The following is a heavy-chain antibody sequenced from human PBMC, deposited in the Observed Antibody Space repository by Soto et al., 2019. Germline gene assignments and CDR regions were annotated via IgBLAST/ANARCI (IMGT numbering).Heavy chain of an antibody. CDR2: IYGGGTT. CDR1: GFAVSSKY. J-gene: IGHJ4*02. CDR3: VQTTGWPGFDF. Sequence: EVQLVESGGGWIQPGGSLRLSCAASGFAVSSKYMTWVRQAPGKGLEWVSVIYGGGTTYYADSVKGRFTISRDTSKNTLYLQMTILRAEDTAVYDWVQTTGWPGFDFWGQGTLVTVSS. V-gene: IGHV3-53*01. D-gene: IGHD6-19*01.